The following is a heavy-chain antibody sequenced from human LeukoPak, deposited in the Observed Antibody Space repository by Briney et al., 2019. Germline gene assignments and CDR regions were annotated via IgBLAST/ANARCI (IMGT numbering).Heavy chain of an antibody. CDR3: ARGTYVFDY. CDR2: IWYDGSNK. J-gene: IGHJ4*02. D-gene: IGHD3-16*01. V-gene: IGHV3-33*08. Sequence: GRSLRLSCAASGFTFSSYAMHWVRQAPSKGLEWVAVIWYDGSNKYYADSVKGRFTISRDNSKNTLYLQMNSLRAEDTAVYYCARGTYVFDYWGQGTLVTVSS. CDR1: GFTFSSYA.